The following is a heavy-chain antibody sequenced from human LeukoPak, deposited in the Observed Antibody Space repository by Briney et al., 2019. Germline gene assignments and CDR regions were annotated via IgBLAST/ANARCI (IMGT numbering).Heavy chain of an antibody. D-gene: IGHD1-26*01. Sequence: GGSLRLSCAASGFTFNSYSMNWVRQAPGKGLEGVSSISSSSSYIYYADSVKGRFTISRDNAKNSLYLQMNSLRAEDTAVYYCARDISGSYPPFDYWGQGTLVTISS. J-gene: IGHJ4*02. CDR3: ARDISGSYPPFDY. CDR1: GFTFNSYS. CDR2: ISSSSSYI. V-gene: IGHV3-21*01.